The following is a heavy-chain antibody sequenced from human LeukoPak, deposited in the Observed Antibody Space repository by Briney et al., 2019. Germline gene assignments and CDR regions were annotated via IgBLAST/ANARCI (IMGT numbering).Heavy chain of an antibody. CDR3: ARDFGGNSPLGY. Sequence: ASVKVSCKASGYTFTSYGISWVRQAPGQGLEWMGWISGFNGHTKYALNLQGRVTMTRDTSTSTAYMELRSLSSDDSAVYYCARDFGGNSPLGYWGQGTLVTVSS. CDR2: ISGFNGHT. D-gene: IGHD4-23*01. J-gene: IGHJ4*02. CDR1: GYTFTSYG. V-gene: IGHV1-18*01.